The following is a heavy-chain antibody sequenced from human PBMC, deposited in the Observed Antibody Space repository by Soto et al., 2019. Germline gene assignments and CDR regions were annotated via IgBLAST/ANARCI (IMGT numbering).Heavy chain of an antibody. Sequence: SETLSLTCTVSGVSFSSGDYYWSWIRQPPGKGLEWIGYIYYSDNTYSNPSLKSRVAISVDTSRNQFSLKLTPVTAADTAVYYCARDKITGLFDYWGQGTLVTVSS. CDR1: GVSFSSGDYY. V-gene: IGHV4-30-4*01. CDR3: ARDKITGLFDY. J-gene: IGHJ4*02. D-gene: IGHD2-8*02. CDR2: IYYSDNT.